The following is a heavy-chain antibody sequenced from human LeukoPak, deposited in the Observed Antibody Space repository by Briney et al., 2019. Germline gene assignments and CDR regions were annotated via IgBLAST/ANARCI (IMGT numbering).Heavy chain of an antibody. D-gene: IGHD3-16*01. V-gene: IGHV3-23*01. CDR1: GFTFSSYA. Sequence: PGGSLRLSCAASGFTFSSYAMSWVRPAPGKGLEWVSAISGSGGSTYYADSVKGRFTISRDNSKNTLYLQMNSLRAEDTAVNYCAKDNFRGISPQDYWGQGTLVTVSS. J-gene: IGHJ4*02. CDR3: AKDNFRGISPQDY. CDR2: ISGSGGST.